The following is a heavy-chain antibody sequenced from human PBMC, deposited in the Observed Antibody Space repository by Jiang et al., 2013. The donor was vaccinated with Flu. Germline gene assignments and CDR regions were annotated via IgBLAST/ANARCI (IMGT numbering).Heavy chain of an antibody. V-gene: IGHV4-39*03. Sequence: GSGLVKPSETLSLTCTVSGGSISSSSYYWGWIRQPPGKGLEWIGSIYHSGSTYYNPSLKSRVTISVDTSKNQFSLKLSSVTAADTAVYYCQNYDFWSGYRASVYWGQGTLVT. CDR1: GGSISSSSYY. CDR2: IYHSGST. D-gene: IGHD3-3*01. CDR3: QNYDFWSGYRASVY. J-gene: IGHJ4*02.